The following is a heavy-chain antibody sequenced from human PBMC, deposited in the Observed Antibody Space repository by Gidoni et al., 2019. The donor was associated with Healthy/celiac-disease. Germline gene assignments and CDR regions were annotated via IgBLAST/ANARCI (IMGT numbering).Heavy chain of an antibody. D-gene: IGHD4-17*01. Sequence: VQLVQSGAEVKKPGSSVQVSCKASGGTFSSYAISWVRQAPGRGLEWMGGIIPIFGTANDAQKFQGRVTITADEATSTAYMERSSLRSEDTAVYYWAMGPTVTTRGRYWYFDLWGRGTLVTVSS. CDR3: AMGPTVTTRGRYWYFDL. J-gene: IGHJ2*01. CDR1: GGTFSSYA. V-gene: IGHV1-69*01. CDR2: IIPIFGTA.